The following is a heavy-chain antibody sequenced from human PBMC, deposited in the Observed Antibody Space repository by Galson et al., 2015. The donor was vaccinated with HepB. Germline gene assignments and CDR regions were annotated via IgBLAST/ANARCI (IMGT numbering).Heavy chain of an antibody. V-gene: IGHV3-21*01. Sequence: SLRLSCAASEFAFSNFAMNWVRQAPGKGLEWVSAISSNSNYINYADSVKGRFTISRDNAKNSLYLQMNSLRAGDTAVYYCARSGNGEIWNDYYYYYMDVWGKGTTVTVSS. CDR1: EFAFSNFA. CDR3: ARSGNGEIWNDYYYYYMDV. CDR2: ISSNSNYI. D-gene: IGHD3-10*01. J-gene: IGHJ6*03.